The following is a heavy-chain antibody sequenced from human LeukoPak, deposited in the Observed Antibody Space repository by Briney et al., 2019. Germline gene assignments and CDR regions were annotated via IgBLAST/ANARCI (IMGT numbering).Heavy chain of an antibody. CDR1: GGSISSSSYY. CDR3: ASLLWFGELSPVNWFDP. D-gene: IGHD3-10*01. J-gene: IGHJ5*02. Sequence: SETLSLTCTVSGGSISSSSYYWGWIRRPPGKGLEWIGSIYYSGSTYYNPSLKSRVTISVDTSKNQFSLKLSSVTAADTAVYYCASLLWFGELSPVNWFDPWGQGTLVTVSS. V-gene: IGHV4-39*01. CDR2: IYYSGST.